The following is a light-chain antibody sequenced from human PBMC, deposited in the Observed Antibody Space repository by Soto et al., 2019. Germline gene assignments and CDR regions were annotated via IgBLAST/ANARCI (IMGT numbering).Light chain of an antibody. Sequence: TALTQSPGTLSLSPGERATLSCRAIQNVSSNLLVWYQQHPGQAPRLLIYGASIRATGIPDRFSGSGSGTDFTLTISRLEPEDFAVYYCQQYGSSPPLTFGGGTKVDI. CDR1: QNVSSNL. V-gene: IGKV3-20*01. J-gene: IGKJ4*01. CDR2: GAS. CDR3: QQYGSSPPLT.